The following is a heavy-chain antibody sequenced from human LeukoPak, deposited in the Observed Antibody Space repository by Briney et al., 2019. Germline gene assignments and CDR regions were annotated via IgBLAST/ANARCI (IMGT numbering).Heavy chain of an antibody. D-gene: IGHD1-14*01. CDR3: VVVVEPPDSDGFDV. Sequence: GGSLRLSCAASGFTFSSYWMHWVRQAPGKGLVWVSRINSDGSSTTYADSVKGRFTISRDNAMNTLYLQMNSLRAEDTAVYYCVVVVEPPDSDGFDVWGQGTMITVSS. CDR1: GFTFSSYW. V-gene: IGHV3-74*01. J-gene: IGHJ3*01. CDR2: INSDGSST.